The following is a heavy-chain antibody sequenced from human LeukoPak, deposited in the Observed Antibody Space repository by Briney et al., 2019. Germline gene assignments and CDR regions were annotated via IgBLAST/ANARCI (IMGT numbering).Heavy chain of an antibody. D-gene: IGHD5-12*01. Sequence: GGSLRLSCAASGFTFNTFSMNWVRQAPGKGLEWVSSISSSSSYIYYADSVKGRFTISRDNAKNSLYLQMNSLRAEDTAVYYCARGGRNSGYDNDYWGQGTLVTVSS. CDR1: GFTFNTFS. CDR3: ARGGRNSGYDNDY. V-gene: IGHV3-21*01. J-gene: IGHJ4*02. CDR2: ISSSSSYI.